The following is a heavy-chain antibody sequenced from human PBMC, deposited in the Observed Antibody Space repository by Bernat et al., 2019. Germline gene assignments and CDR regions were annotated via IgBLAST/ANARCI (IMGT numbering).Heavy chain of an antibody. Sequence: EVQLVESGGGLVKPGGSLRLSCAASGFTFSSYSMNWVRQAPGKGLEWVSYISSSSSSYIYYADSVKGRFTISRDNAKNSLYLQMNSLRAEDTAVYYCARKERIAVAGTVTEYFQHWGQGTLVTVSS. J-gene: IGHJ1*01. CDR2: ISSSSSSYI. CDR3: ARKERIAVAGTVTEYFQH. D-gene: IGHD6-19*01. CDR1: GFTFSSYS. V-gene: IGHV3-21*05.